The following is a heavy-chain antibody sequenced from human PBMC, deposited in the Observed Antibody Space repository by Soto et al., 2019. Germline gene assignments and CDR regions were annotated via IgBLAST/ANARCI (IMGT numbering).Heavy chain of an antibody. Sequence: ASVKVSCKASGYTFTTYGISWVRQAPGQGLEWMGWISGYNGNTNYAQKFQGRVTMTTDTSTSTAYMELRSLRSDDTAVYYCARDPVAGTYFDYWGQGTLVTVSS. CDR3: ARDPVAGTYFDY. J-gene: IGHJ4*02. D-gene: IGHD6-19*01. CDR2: ISGYNGNT. V-gene: IGHV1-18*01. CDR1: GYTFTTYG.